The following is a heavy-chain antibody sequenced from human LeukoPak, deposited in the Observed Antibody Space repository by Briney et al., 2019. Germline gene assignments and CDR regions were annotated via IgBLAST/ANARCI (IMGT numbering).Heavy chain of an antibody. D-gene: IGHD6-13*01. CDR2: ISGSGGST. CDR1: GFTFSSYA. V-gene: IGHV3-23*01. CDR3: ARESGIAAALDL. J-gene: IGHJ5*02. Sequence: GGSLRLSCAASGFTFSSYAMSWVRQAPGKGLEWVSAISGSGGSTYYADSVKGRFTISRDNAENTLYLQMNSLRAEDTAVYYCARESGIAAALDLWGQGTLVTVSS.